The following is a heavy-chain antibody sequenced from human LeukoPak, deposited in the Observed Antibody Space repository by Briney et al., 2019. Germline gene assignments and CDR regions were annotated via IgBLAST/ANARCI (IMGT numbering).Heavy chain of an antibody. D-gene: IGHD6-19*01. CDR3: AKDKSSGWYEGY. V-gene: IGHV3-23*01. Sequence: GGSLRLSCAASGFTFSSYAMSWVRQAPGKGLEWVSTISGGGGSTYYADSVKGRFTISRDNSKNTLYLQMNSLRAEDTAVYYCAKDKSSGWYEGYWGQGTLVTVSS. J-gene: IGHJ4*02. CDR2: ISGGGGST. CDR1: GFTFSSYA.